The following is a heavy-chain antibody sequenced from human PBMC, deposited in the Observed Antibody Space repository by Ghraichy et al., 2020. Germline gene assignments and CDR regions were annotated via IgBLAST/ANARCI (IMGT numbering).Heavy chain of an antibody. CDR3: ARERASPSGGYYLDN. J-gene: IGHJ4*02. V-gene: IGHV4-31*03. Sequence: SETLSLTCTVSGGSISSGSYYWSWIRQHPGKGLEWIGYIYYSGSTYYKSSLRGRITISVDTSKNQFSLKLNSVTAADTAVYYCARERASPSGGYYLDNWGQGTLVTVSS. CDR2: IYYSGST. CDR1: GGSISSGSYY. D-gene: IGHD3-22*01.